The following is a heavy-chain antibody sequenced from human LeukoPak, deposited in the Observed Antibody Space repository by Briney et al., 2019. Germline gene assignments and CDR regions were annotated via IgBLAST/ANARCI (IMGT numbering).Heavy chain of an antibody. CDR2: ISAYNGNT. J-gene: IGHJ6*03. CDR3: ARRYYDILTGHKAYYMDV. CDR1: GGTFSSYA. V-gene: IGHV1-18*01. Sequence: ASVKVSCKASGGTFSSYAISWVRQAPGQGLEWMGWISAYNGNTNYAQKLQGRVTMTTDTSTSTAYMELRSLRSDDTAVYYCARRYYDILTGHKAYYMDVWGKGTTVTISS. D-gene: IGHD3-9*01.